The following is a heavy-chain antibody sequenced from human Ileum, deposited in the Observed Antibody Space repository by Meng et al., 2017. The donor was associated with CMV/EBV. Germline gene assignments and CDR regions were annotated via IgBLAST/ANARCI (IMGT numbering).Heavy chain of an antibody. J-gene: IGHJ5*02. CDR1: GASISSGDYY. CDR3: ARFRIAALGNLFDP. V-gene: IGHV4-30-4*08. D-gene: IGHD6-13*01. Sequence: GHLHASGPGLVQPYQTLSLSFTVYGASISSGDYYWSWIRQPPGKGLEWIGYIFFSGNTYYNPSLNNRVIISIDTPRNQFSLKVDSVTAADTAVYYCARFRIAALGNLFDPWGHGTLVTVSS. CDR2: IFFSGNT.